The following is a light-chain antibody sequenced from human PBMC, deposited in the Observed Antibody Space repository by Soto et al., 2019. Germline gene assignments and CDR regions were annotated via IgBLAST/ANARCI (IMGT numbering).Light chain of an antibody. Sequence: EIALTQSPGTLSLSPGERATLSCRASQSLTSDYLAWYQQKPGQTPRLLIHGASSRATGIPDRFSGSGSGTDFTLTISRLEPEDVAVYYCQQYGDSPVTFGQGTKVDIK. CDR1: QSLTSDY. CDR2: GAS. J-gene: IGKJ1*01. CDR3: QQYGDSPVT. V-gene: IGKV3-20*01.